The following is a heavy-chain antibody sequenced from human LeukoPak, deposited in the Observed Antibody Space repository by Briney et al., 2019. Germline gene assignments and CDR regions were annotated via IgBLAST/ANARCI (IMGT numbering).Heavy chain of an antibody. Sequence: GSLRLSCAASGFTFTDYYMSWIRQVPGKGLEWVSYINSGGSAIYYADSVKGRFTISRDNAKNSLYLQMNSLRAEDTAVYYCARVAARPMAGYMDVWGKGTTVTVSS. CDR1: GFTFTDYY. D-gene: IGHD6-6*01. CDR3: ARVAARPMAGYMDV. CDR2: INSGGSAI. V-gene: IGHV3-11*04. J-gene: IGHJ6*03.